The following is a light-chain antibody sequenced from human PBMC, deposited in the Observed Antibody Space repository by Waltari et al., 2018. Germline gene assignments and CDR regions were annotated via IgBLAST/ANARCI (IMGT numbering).Light chain of an antibody. CDR3: QQYGSSRKT. V-gene: IGKV3D-20*01. J-gene: IGKJ1*01. CDR1: QSVSSIY. CDR2: DAS. Sequence: EIVLTQSPATLSLSPGERATLSCGASQSVSSIYLAWYQHKPGLAPRLLIYDASSRATGIPDRFSGSGSGTDFTLTISRLEPEDFAVYYCQQYGSSRKTFGQGTKVDIK.